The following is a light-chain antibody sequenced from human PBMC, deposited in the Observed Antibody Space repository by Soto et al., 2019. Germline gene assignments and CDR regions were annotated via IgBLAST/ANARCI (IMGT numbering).Light chain of an antibody. CDR1: QSISSW. V-gene: IGKV1-5*03. J-gene: IGKJ5*01. Sequence: DIQMTQSPSTLSASVGDRVTITCRASQSISSWLAWYQQKPGKAPKLLIYKASSLESGVPSRFSGSGSGTEFTLTISSLHPDDFATYYCQQYKSYCTFGQGTRVDIK. CDR3: QQYKSYCT. CDR2: KAS.